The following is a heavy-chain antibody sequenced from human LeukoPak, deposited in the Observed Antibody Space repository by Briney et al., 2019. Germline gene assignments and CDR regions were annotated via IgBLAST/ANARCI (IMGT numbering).Heavy chain of an antibody. CDR3: ARVGYYYGSGSWAFDY. Sequence: GGSLRLSCAASGFTSSDYYMSWIRQAPGKGLEWVSYISSSGSTIYYADSVKGRFTISRDNAKNSLYLQMNSLRAEDTAVYYCARVGYYYGSGSWAFDYWGQGTLDTVSS. J-gene: IGHJ4*02. D-gene: IGHD3-10*01. CDR2: ISSSGSTI. V-gene: IGHV3-11*01. CDR1: GFTSSDYY.